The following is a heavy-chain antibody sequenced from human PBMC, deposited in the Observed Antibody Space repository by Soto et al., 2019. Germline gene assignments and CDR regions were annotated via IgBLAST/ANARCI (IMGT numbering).Heavy chain of an antibody. D-gene: IGHD1-1*01. CDR1: GFTFSDYY. CDR3: ARSGDNYNRLDY. J-gene: IGHJ4*02. V-gene: IGHV3-11*06. Sequence: GGSLRLSCEGSGFTFSDYYISWIRQAPGKGLEWISYSSNSGTFSRYADSVKGRFSISRDNTKNLLYLQMNSLRAEDTAVYYCARSGDNYNRLDYWGQGTPVTAPQ. CDR2: SSNSGTFS.